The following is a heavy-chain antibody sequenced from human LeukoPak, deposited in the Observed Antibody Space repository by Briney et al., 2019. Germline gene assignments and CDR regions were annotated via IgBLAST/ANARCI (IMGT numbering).Heavy chain of an antibody. Sequence: GESLKISCKGSGYSFTNYWIGWVRQMPGKGLEWMGIIDPDDSDTRYSPSFQGQITTSADKSISTAYLQLSSLKASDTAMYYCARPRGRQQLVPFDYWGQGTLVTVSS. J-gene: IGHJ4*02. D-gene: IGHD6-13*01. CDR2: IDPDDSDT. V-gene: IGHV5-51*01. CDR1: GYSFTNYW. CDR3: ARPRGRQQLVPFDY.